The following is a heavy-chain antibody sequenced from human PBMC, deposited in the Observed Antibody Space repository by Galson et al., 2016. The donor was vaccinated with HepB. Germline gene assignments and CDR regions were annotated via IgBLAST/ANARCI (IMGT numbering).Heavy chain of an antibody. CDR1: GFTFSRYW. CDR3: AGSIGATAPFDY. Sequence: LRLSCAASGFTFSRYWMHWVRQAPGKGPVWVSRVNSAGGSTTYADSVKGRFTITRDNAKNMLYLQMNSLRAGDTAVYYCAGSIGATAPFDYWGQGTLVTVSS. V-gene: IGHV3-74*01. J-gene: IGHJ4*02. CDR2: VNSAGGST. D-gene: IGHD6-13*01.